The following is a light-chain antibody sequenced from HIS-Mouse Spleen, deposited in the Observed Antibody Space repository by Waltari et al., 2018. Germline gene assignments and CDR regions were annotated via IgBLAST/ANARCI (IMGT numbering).Light chain of an antibody. CDR3: QQLNSYPPT. Sequence: LTQSPSFLSASVGERVTLTSRASQAISSYLAWYQQKPGKAPKPLIYAASTLQSGVPSRFSGSGSGTEFTLTISSLQPEDFATYYCQQLNSYPPTFGQGTKVEIK. J-gene: IGKJ1*01. CDR1: QAISSY. CDR2: AAS. V-gene: IGKV1-9*01.